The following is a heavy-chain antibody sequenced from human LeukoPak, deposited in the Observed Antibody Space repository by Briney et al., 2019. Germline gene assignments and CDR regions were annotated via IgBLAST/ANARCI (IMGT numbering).Heavy chain of an antibody. Sequence: GGSLRLSCAASGFTFSSYSMNWVRQAPGKGLEWVSSISSSSSYIYYADSVKGRFTISRDNAKNSLYLQMNSLRAEDTAVYYCAKHYYDFWSGYFYWYFDLWGRGTLVTVSS. J-gene: IGHJ2*01. D-gene: IGHD3-3*01. CDR3: AKHYYDFWSGYFYWYFDL. CDR1: GFTFSSYS. CDR2: ISSSSSYI. V-gene: IGHV3-21*01.